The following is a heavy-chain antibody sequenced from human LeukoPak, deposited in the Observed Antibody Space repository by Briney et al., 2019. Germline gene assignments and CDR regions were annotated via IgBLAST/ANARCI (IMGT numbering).Heavy chain of an antibody. J-gene: IGHJ4*02. CDR2: ISGSGDST. CDR3: AKTRPLDSSSWSHGDY. Sequence: XGSLRLSCAASGFTFSSYAMSWVRQAPGKGLEWVSAISGSGDSTYYGDSVKGRFTISRDNSKNTLYLQMNSLRTEDTAVYYCAKTRPLDSSSWSHGDYWGQGTLVTVSS. CDR1: GFTFSSYA. V-gene: IGHV3-23*01. D-gene: IGHD6-13*01.